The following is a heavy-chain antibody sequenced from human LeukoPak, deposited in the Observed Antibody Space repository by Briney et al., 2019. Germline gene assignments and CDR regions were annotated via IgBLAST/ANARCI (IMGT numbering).Heavy chain of an antibody. V-gene: IGHV3-13*01. J-gene: IGHJ3*02. CDR2: IGPAGDT. D-gene: IGHD2-21*02. CDR3: ARDCGGDCSHGNAFDI. CDR1: GFTFSSYD. Sequence: GGSLRLSCAASGFTFSSYDMHWVRQATGKGLEWVSAIGPAGDTYYPGSVKGRFTISREDAKNSLYLQMNSLRAGDTAVYYCARDCGGDCSHGNAFDIWGQGTVVTVSS.